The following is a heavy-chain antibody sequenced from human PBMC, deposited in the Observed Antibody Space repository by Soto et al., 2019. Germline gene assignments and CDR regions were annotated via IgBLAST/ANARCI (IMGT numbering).Heavy chain of an antibody. V-gene: IGHV4-39*01. D-gene: IGHD6-13*01. J-gene: IGHJ4*02. CDR1: GGSISSSSYY. CDR3: AMGRVYPRTNFDY. CDR2: IYYSGST. Sequence: SETLSLTCTVSGGSISSSSYYWGWIRQPPGKGLEWIGSIYYSGSTYYNPSLKSRVTISVDTSKNQFSLKLSSVTAADTAVYYCAMGRVYPRTNFDYWGQGTLVTVSS.